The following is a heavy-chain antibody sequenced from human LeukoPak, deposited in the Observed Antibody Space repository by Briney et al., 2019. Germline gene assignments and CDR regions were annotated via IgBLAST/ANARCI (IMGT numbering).Heavy chain of an antibody. J-gene: IGHJ4*02. V-gene: IGHV1-69*13. CDR2: IIPIFGTA. CDR3: AREVQQPYYFDY. D-gene: IGHD6-6*01. Sequence: SVKVSCKASGGTFSSYAISWVRQAPGQGLEWVGGIIPIFGTANYAQKFQGRVTITADESTSTAYMELSSLRSEDTAVYYCAREVQQPYYFDYWGQGTLVTVSS. CDR1: GGTFSSYA.